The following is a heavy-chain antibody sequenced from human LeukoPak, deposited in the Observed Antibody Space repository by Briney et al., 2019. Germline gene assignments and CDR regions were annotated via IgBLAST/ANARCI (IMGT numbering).Heavy chain of an antibody. V-gene: IGHV4-31*03. Sequence: PSQTLSLTCTVSGGFISSGGYYWTWISQPSGKGLECIGYIYYSGSTYYNPSLKSRVSMSLDTSKNQFSLKLRSVTAADTAVYYCARGPAGSYFHVPDYWGQGTLVTVSS. CDR2: IYYSGST. CDR1: GGFISSGGYY. D-gene: IGHD3-10*01. J-gene: IGHJ4*02. CDR3: ARGPAGSYFHVPDY.